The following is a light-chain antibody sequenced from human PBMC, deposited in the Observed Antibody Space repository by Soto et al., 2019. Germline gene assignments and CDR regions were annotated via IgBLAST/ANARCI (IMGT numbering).Light chain of an antibody. CDR2: DAS. J-gene: IGKJ5*01. V-gene: IGKV3D-11*02. Sequence: ELVLTQSTATLSLSPGERPTLSCRASHSVSSYLAWYQQKPGQAPRLLIYDASHRATGIPARFSGSVPGTDFTLPISSLEPEDFAAYSCQERSNCHPINFGQGTRLVIK. CDR3: QERSNCHPIN. CDR1: HSVSSY.